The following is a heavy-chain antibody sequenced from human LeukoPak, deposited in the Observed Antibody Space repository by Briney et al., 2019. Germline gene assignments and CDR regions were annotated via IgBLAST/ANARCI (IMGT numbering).Heavy chain of an antibody. V-gene: IGHV4-34*01. CDR3: ARGSVSGYCSSTSCYPFDY. CDR1: GGSFSGYY. D-gene: IGHD2-2*01. CDR2: INHSGST. Sequence: SETLSLTCAVYGGSFSGYYWSWIRQPPGKGLEWIGEINHSGSTYYNPSLKSRVTTSVDTSKNQFSLKLSSVTAADTAVYYCARGSVSGYCSSTSCYPFDYWGQGTLVTVSS. J-gene: IGHJ4*02.